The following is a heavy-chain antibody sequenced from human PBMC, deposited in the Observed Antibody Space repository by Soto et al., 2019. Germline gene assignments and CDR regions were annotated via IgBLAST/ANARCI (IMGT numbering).Heavy chain of an antibody. CDR1: GFTFSSYG. Sequence: GGSLRLSCAASGFTFSSYGMHWVRQAPGKGLEWVAVISYDGSNKYYADSVKGRFTISRDNSKNTLYLQMNSLRAEDTAVYYCAKDVRFLEWLLSYWGQGTLVTVYS. CDR3: AKDVRFLEWLLSY. V-gene: IGHV3-30*18. J-gene: IGHJ4*02. CDR2: ISYDGSNK. D-gene: IGHD3-3*01.